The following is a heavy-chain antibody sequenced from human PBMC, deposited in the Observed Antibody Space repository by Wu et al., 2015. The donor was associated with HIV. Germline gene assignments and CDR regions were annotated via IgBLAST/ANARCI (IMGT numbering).Heavy chain of an antibody. J-gene: IGHJ4*02. CDR2: ISPYKSNT. Sequence: QLVQSGGEVKKPGDSVRVSCQASGYNFFSFGINWVRQAPGQGLEWMGWISPYKSNTNSAQKFQGRVTMTTDTSTNTAYMELWSLRPDDTAVYYCAGLRLGEFSLAYWGQGTLVTVSS. V-gene: IGHV1-18*01. CDR1: GYNFFSFG. CDR3: AGLRLGEFSLAY. D-gene: IGHD3-16*02.